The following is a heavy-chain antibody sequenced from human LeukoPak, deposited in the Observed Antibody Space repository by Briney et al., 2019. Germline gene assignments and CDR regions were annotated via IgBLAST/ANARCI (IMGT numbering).Heavy chain of an antibody. CDR2: IYYSGST. Sequence: SETLSLTCTVSGGSISSYHWSWIRQPPGKGLEWIGYIYYSGSTNYNPSLKSRVTISVDTSKNQFSLKLSSVTAADTAVYYCARGTVVTANDYWGQGTLVTVSS. D-gene: IGHD4-23*01. CDR3: ARGTVVTANDY. J-gene: IGHJ4*02. V-gene: IGHV4-59*01. CDR1: GGSISSYH.